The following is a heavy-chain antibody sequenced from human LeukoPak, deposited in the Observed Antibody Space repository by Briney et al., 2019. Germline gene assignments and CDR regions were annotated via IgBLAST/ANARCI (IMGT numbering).Heavy chain of an antibody. CDR2: TYSAGDT. Sequence: AGGSLRLSCAASGFTFSTYAIHWVRQAPGQGLDWVSTTYSAGDTYYADSAKGRFTISRDNSKSTVFLQMRSLRAEDTAVYYCAKDQFGGYGSIDYWGQGILVTVSS. D-gene: IGHD5-12*01. V-gene: IGHV3-23*01. CDR3: AKDQFGGYGSIDY. CDR1: GFTFSTYA. J-gene: IGHJ4*02.